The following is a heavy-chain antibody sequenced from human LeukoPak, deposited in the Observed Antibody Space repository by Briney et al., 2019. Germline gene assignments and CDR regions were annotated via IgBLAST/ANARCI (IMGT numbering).Heavy chain of an antibody. CDR3: ARDSGYSSSSGFDY. V-gene: IGHV3-7*01. J-gene: IGHJ4*02. CDR1: GFTFSSYS. D-gene: IGHD6-6*01. Sequence: GGSLRLSCAASGFTFSSYSMNWVRQAPRKGLEWVANIKQDGSDKYYVDSVKGRFTISRDNAKNSLYLQMNSLRAEDTALFYCARDSGYSSSSGFDYWGQGTLVTVSS. CDR2: IKQDGSDK.